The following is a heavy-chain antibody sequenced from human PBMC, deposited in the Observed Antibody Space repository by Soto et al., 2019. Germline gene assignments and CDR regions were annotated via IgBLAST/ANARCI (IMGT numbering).Heavy chain of an antibody. D-gene: IGHD1-1*01. V-gene: IGHV3-21*01. J-gene: IGHJ5*02. CDR3: ASLPQPATTGTTLFWFDP. CDR2: ISSSSSYI. Sequence: PGGSLRLSCAASGFTFSSYSMNWVRQAPGKGLEWVSSISSSSSYIYYADSVKGRFTISRDNAKNSLYLQMNSLRAEDTAVYYCASLPQPATTGTTLFWFDPWGQGTLVTVSS. CDR1: GFTFSSYS.